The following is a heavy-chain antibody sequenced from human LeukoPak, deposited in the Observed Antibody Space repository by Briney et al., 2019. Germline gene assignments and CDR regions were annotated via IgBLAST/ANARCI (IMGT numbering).Heavy chain of an antibody. V-gene: IGHV4-34*01. D-gene: IGHD3-16*02. Sequence: SETLSLTCAVSGGSFSGYYWSWIRQPPGKGLEWIGEINHSGSTNYNPSLKSRVTISVDTSKNQFSLKLSSVTAADTAVYYCARGRNYDYVWGSYRAVGYFDYWGQGTLVTVSS. CDR2: INHSGST. J-gene: IGHJ4*02. CDR3: ARGRNYDYVWGSYRAVGYFDY. CDR1: GGSFSGYY.